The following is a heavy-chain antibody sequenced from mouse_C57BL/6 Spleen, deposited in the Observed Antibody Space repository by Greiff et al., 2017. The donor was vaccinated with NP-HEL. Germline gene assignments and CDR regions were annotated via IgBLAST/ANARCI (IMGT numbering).Heavy chain of an antibody. Sequence: QVQLQQPGTEPVKPGASVKLSCTASGYTFTSYWMHWVKQRPGQGLEWIGNINPSNGGTNYNAKFKSKATLTVDKSSSTAYMQLSSLTSADSAVYYCARSDYPYYFDYWGQGTTLTVSS. CDR3: ARSDYPYYFDY. CDR1: GYTFTSYW. J-gene: IGHJ2*01. D-gene: IGHD2-4*01. V-gene: IGHV1-53*01. CDR2: INPSNGGT.